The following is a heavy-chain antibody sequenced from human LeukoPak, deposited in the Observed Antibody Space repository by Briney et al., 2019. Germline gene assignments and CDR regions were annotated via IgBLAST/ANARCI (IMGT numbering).Heavy chain of an antibody. CDR3: ARDGYYDFWSGYYMDY. Sequence: GGSLRLSCAASGFTFSDYYMSWIRQAPGKGLEWVSYISSSGSTIYYADSVKGRFTISRDNAKNSLYLQMNSLRAEDTAVYYCARDGYYDFWSGYYMDYWGQGTLVTVSS. D-gene: IGHD3-3*01. J-gene: IGHJ4*02. CDR1: GFTFSDYY. V-gene: IGHV3-11*04. CDR2: ISSSGSTI.